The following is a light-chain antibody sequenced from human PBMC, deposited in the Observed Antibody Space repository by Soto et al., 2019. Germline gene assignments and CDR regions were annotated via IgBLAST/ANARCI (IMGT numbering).Light chain of an antibody. Sequence: DIQMTQSPSTLSGSVGDRVTITCRASQTISSWLAWYQQKPGKAPKLLIYKASTLKSGVPSRFSGSGSGTEFTLTISDVEPEDFAVYYCHQRQSWPRTFGQGTTVDIK. CDR3: HQRQSWPRT. V-gene: IGKV1-5*03. CDR2: KAS. J-gene: IGKJ1*01. CDR1: QTISSW.